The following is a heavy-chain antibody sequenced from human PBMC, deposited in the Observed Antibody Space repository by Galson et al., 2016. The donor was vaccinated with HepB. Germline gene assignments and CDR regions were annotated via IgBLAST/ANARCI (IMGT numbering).Heavy chain of an antibody. J-gene: IGHJ4*02. CDR1: GFTFSYYA. Sequence: SLRLSCAASGFTFSYYAMSWVRQAPGKGLEWVSAISGSGGSTYYADSVKGRFTISRDNSKNTLYLQMNSLRAEDTAVYYCAKARPITLIVVLVEADFDYWGQGTLVTVSS. CDR2: ISGSGGST. V-gene: IGHV3-23*01. CDR3: AKARPITLIVVLVEADFDY. D-gene: IGHD3-22*01.